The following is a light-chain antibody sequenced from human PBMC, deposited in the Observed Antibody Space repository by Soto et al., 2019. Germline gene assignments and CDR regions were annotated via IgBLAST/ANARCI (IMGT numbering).Light chain of an antibody. CDR3: PHYDNWQYT. CDR1: QSVSNT. V-gene: IGKV3-15*01. Sequence: DIVMTQSPATLSVSPGERATLSCRASQSVSNTLAWYQQKPGQAPRLLMYGASIRANGIPARLSGGGSGTQVTLTISSLQSEDFAVDYCPHYDNWQYTVVQGTMVDIK. J-gene: IGKJ2*01. CDR2: GAS.